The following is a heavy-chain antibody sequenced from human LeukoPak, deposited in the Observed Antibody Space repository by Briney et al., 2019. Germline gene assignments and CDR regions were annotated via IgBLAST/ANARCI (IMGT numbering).Heavy chain of an antibody. J-gene: IGHJ6*02. Sequence: GGSLRLSCAASGFTVNNNYMSWVRQAPGKGLEWVSLIYSGGSTYYADSVKGRFTISRDNSKNTLYLQMNSLRAEDTAVYYCARGTALVFRYYYYGMDVWGQGTTVTVSS. CDR1: GFTVNNNY. CDR2: IYSGGST. CDR3: ARGTALVFRYYYYGMDV. V-gene: IGHV3-66*01. D-gene: IGHD3-22*01.